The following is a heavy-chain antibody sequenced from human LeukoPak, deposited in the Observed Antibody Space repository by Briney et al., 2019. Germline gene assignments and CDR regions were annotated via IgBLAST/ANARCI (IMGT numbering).Heavy chain of an antibody. V-gene: IGHV3-74*01. CDR2: TNGDGKTT. D-gene: IGHD6-19*01. CDR1: GFTFSSYW. J-gene: IGHJ3*02. CDR3: ARVPYSSGWYHAFDI. Sequence: PGGSLRLSCAASGFTFSSYWMHWVRQAPGKGLVWVSRTNGDGKTTNYADSVKGRFTISRDNAKNTLCLSMNSLRVEDTAVYYCARVPYSSGWYHAFDIWGQGTMVTVSS.